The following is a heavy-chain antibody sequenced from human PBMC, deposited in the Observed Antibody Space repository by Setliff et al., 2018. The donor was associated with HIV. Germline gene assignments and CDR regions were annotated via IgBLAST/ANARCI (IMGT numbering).Heavy chain of an antibody. V-gene: IGHV4-4*07. CDR3: ARSIYGSGTYPLDI. D-gene: IGHD3-10*01. CDR2: MYYTGNT. J-gene: IGHJ4*02. CDR1: GGSTTYYH. Sequence: LSLTCSVSGGSTTYYHWNWIRQPAGKGLEWIGRMYYTGNTDYNPSLKSRVIMSIDTSKNQFSLRLNSVTAADTAVYYCARSIYGSGTYPLDIWGQGILVTVSS.